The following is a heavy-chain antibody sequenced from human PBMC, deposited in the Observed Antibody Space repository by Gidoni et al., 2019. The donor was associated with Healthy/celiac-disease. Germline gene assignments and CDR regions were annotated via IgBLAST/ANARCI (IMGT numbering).Heavy chain of an antibody. Sequence: QVQLVQSGAEVKKPGSSVKVSCKASGGTFSSYAISWVRQAPGQGLEWMGGIIPSFGTANYAQKFQGRVTITADESTSTAYMELSSLRSEDTAVYYCARARCSSTSCYGRALYGMDVWGQGTTVTVSS. CDR1: GGTFSSYA. CDR2: IIPSFGTA. J-gene: IGHJ6*02. D-gene: IGHD2-2*01. V-gene: IGHV1-69*01. CDR3: ARARCSSTSCYGRALYGMDV.